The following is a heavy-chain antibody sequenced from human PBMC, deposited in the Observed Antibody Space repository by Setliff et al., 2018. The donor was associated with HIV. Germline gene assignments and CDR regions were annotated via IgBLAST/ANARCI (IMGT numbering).Heavy chain of an antibody. J-gene: IGHJ4*02. Sequence: GGSLRLSCAASGFTFSSYSMNWVRQAPGKGLEWVSFISGNSGAVTYADSVKGRFTISRDNARNSLYLQLNSLRAEDTAVYYCARDRGGSYTPLDFWGQGALVTVSS. D-gene: IGHD1-26*01. CDR3: ARDRGGSYTPLDF. CDR1: GFTFSSYS. CDR2: ISGNSGAV. V-gene: IGHV3-48*01.